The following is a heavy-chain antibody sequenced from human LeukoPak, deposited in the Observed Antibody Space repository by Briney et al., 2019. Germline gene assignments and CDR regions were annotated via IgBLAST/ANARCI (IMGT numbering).Heavy chain of an antibody. CDR1: GFTVSSNY. V-gene: IGHV3-21*01. Sequence: KSGGSLRLSCAASGFTVSSNYMSWVRQAPGKGLEWVSSISSSSSYIYYADSVKGRFTISRDNAKNSLYLQMNSLRAEDTAVYYCARDPDYYDSSGYSWFDPWGQGTLVTVSS. CDR2: ISSSSSYI. D-gene: IGHD3-22*01. CDR3: ARDPDYYDSSGYSWFDP. J-gene: IGHJ5*02.